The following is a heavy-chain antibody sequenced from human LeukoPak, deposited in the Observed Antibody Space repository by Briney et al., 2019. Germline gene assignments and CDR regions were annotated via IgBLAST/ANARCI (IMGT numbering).Heavy chain of an antibody. Sequence: SETLSLTCAVYGGSFSGYYWSWIRQPPGKGLEWIGEINHSGSTNYNPSLKSRVTISVDTSKNQFSLKLSSVTAADTAVYYCARGWPYCSGGSCYKTYYYGMDVWGQGTTVTVSS. CDR3: ARGWPYCSGGSCYKTYYYGMDV. CDR2: INHSGST. J-gene: IGHJ6*02. D-gene: IGHD2-15*01. V-gene: IGHV4-34*01. CDR1: GGSFSGYY.